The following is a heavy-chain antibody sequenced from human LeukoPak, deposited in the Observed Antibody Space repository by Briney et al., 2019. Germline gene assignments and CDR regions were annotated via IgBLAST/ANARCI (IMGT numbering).Heavy chain of an antibody. CDR1: GGSISSSY. CDR3: ASGERGYSYGPLDY. CDR2: IFYAGST. D-gene: IGHD5-18*01. V-gene: IGHV4-59*08. J-gene: IGHJ4*02. Sequence: PSETLSLTCTVSGGSISSSYWSWIRQPPGKGLEWIGYIFYAGSTTYNPSLKSRVTISIDSSKDQFSLKLNSVTAADTAVYYCASGERGYSYGPLDYWGQGTLVTVSS.